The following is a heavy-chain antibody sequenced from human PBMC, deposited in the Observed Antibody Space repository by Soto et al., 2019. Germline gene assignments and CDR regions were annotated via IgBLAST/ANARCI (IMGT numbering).Heavy chain of an antibody. CDR2: IYYSGST. CDR3: ARVLPSRDGYNYPYY. D-gene: IGHD5-12*01. J-gene: IGHJ4*02. CDR1: GGSISSYY. V-gene: IGHV4-59*01. Sequence: PSETLSLTCTVSGGSISSYYWSWIRQPPGKGLEWIGYIYYSGSTNYNPSLKSRVTISIDTSKNQFSLKLSSVTAADTAVYYCARVLPSRDGYNYPYYWGQGSLVTVSS.